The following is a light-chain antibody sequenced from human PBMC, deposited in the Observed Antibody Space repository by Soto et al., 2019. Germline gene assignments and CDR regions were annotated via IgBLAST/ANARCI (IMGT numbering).Light chain of an antibody. CDR3: SSYTSSSTLV. Sequence: QSALTQPASVSGSPGQSISISCTGTSSDVGAYNFVSWYQQHPGEAPKLMIYEVSNRPSGVSNRFSGSKSGNTASLTISGLQAEDEADYYCSSYTSSSTLVFGSGTKLTVL. CDR2: EVS. CDR1: SSDVGAYNF. J-gene: IGLJ1*01. V-gene: IGLV2-14*01.